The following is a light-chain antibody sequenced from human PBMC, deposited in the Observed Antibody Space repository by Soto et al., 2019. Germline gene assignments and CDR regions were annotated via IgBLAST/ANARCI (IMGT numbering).Light chain of an antibody. CDR1: QIVTGNA. CDR2: GAS. J-gene: IGKJ4*01. V-gene: IGKV3-20*01. CDR3: QQYSVGSPLT. Sequence: IVLTQSPGILSLSPGESATLSCRASQIVTGNALAWYQQKTAQAPRLLVYGASNRAAGLPDRFSGSGSGTDFILTIRRLEPEDFAFYFCQQYSVGSPLTFGGGTNLEI.